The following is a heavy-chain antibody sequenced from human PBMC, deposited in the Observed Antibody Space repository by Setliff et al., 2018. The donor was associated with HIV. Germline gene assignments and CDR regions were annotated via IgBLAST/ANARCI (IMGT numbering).Heavy chain of an antibody. V-gene: IGHV3-23*01. CDR3: AKDRVGYCSSISCPGGFDY. D-gene: IGHD2-2*03. CDR2: ISGSGGST. CDR1: GFTFSSYA. J-gene: IGHJ4*02. Sequence: GGSLRLSCAASGFTFSSYAMAWVRQAPGKGLEWVSAISGSGGSTYYADSVKGRFTISRDKSKNTVYLQMYSLRAKDTALYYCAKDRVGYCSSISCPGGFDYWGQGTLVTVSS.